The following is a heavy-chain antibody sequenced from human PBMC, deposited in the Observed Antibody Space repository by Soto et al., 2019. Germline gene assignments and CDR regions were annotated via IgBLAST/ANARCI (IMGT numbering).Heavy chain of an antibody. CDR3: ARARLYCRGGTCYSTTAFDI. CDR1: GYSFANYW. D-gene: IGHD2-15*01. Sequence: PGESLKIACNGSGYSFANYWIGWVRQMHGKGLEYMGIIYAENSDTRYIPSLQGQVTISVDKSTSTAHLQWSSLKPSDTAMYYCARARLYCRGGTCYSTTAFDIWGQGTMVT. J-gene: IGHJ3*02. CDR2: IYAENSDT. V-gene: IGHV5-51*01.